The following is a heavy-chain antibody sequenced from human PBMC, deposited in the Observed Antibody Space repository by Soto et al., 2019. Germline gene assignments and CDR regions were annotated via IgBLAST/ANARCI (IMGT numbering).Heavy chain of an antibody. Sequence: QMQLQESGSGLVKPSQTLSLTCAVSGGSISSGGFSWSWIRQTPGKGLEWIGYIYHSGSTYYNPSLEGRGIISVDRSKNQFSLKLTSVTAADTAVYYCARSYCGGDCYSDFDAFDIWGQGTLVTVSS. J-gene: IGHJ3*02. D-gene: IGHD2-21*02. V-gene: IGHV4-30-2*01. CDR3: ARSYCGGDCYSDFDAFDI. CDR2: IYHSGST. CDR1: GGSISSGGFS.